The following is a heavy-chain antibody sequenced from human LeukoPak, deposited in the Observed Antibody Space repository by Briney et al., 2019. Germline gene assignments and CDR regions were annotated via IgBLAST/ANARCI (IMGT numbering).Heavy chain of an antibody. D-gene: IGHD3-16*01. Sequence: SETLSLTCAVSGGSISSSNWWSWVRQPPGKGLEWIGEIYHSGSTNYNPSLKSRVTISVDTSKNQFSLKLSSVTAADTAVYYCASQMGVGYYYYYMDVWGKGTTVTVSS. CDR2: IYHSGST. J-gene: IGHJ6*03. CDR1: GGSISSSNW. CDR3: ASQMGVGYYYYYMDV. V-gene: IGHV4-4*02.